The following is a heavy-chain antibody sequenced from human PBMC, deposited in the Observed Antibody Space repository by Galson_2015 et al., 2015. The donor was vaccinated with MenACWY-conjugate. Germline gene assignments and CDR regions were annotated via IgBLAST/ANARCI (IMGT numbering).Heavy chain of an antibody. CDR3: AGRRSSGGRGDFDY. CDR1: GYTSTTDS. Sequence: SVKVSCKASGYTSTTDSIHWVRQAPGQGLEWMGRINPSSGTTTYAQKFQGRVTMTRDTSYMELYSLRSADTAVYYCAGRRSSGGRGDFDYWGQGTLVTVSS. CDR2: INPSSGTT. V-gene: IGHV1-46*01. J-gene: IGHJ4*02. D-gene: IGHD2-15*01.